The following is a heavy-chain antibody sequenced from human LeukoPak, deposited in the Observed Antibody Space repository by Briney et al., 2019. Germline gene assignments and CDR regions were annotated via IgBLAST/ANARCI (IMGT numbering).Heavy chain of an antibody. CDR2: IYTSGST. J-gene: IGHJ4*02. V-gene: IGHV4-4*07. D-gene: IGHD3-22*01. CDR3: AREDSSGYYYDFFYFDY. CDR1: GGSISSYY. Sequence: SETLSLTCTVSGGSISSYYWSWIRQPAGKGLEWIGRIYTSGSTNYNPSLKSRVTMSVDTSKNQFSLKLSSVTAADTAVHYCAREDSSGYYYDFFYFDYWGQGTLVTVSS.